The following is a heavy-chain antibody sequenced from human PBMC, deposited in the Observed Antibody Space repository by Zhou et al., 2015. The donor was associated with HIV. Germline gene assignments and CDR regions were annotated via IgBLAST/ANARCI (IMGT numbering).Heavy chain of an antibody. D-gene: IGHD6-19*01. Sequence: QVQLVQSGAEVKKPGSSVKVSCKASGGTFSSYAISWVRQAPGQGLEWMGGIIPIFGTANYAQKFQGRVTITADESTSTAYMELSSLRSEDTAVYYCARGDVPVAGMSGYYFDYWGQGTLVTVSS. CDR3: ARGDVPVAGMSGYYFDY. CDR1: GGTFSSYA. V-gene: IGHV1-69*01. CDR2: IIPIFGTA. J-gene: IGHJ4*02.